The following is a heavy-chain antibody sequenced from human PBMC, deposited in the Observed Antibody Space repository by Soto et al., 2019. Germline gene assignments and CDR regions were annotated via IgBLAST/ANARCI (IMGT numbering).Heavy chain of an antibody. J-gene: IGHJ6*02. CDR3: ARDDIPGIAVATYGMDV. CDR2: IWYDGSNE. CDR1: GFIFSNFG. D-gene: IGHD6-19*01. V-gene: IGHV3-33*01. Sequence: GGSLRLSCAASGFIFSNFGMHWVRQAPGKGLEWVAVIWYDGSNEHYADSVKGRFTISKDNSKNTLYLQMNSLRAEDTAVYYCARDDIPGIAVATYGMDVWGQGTTVTVSS.